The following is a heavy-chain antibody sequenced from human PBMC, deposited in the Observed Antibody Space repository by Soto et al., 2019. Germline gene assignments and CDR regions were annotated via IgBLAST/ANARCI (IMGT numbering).Heavy chain of an antibody. D-gene: IGHD6-6*01. V-gene: IGHV3-73*01. CDR2: IRSKANSYAT. J-gene: IGHJ6*02. Sequence: GSLRLSCAASGFTFSGSAMHWVRQASGKGLEWVGRIRSKANSYATAYAASVKGRFTISRDDSKNTAYLQMNSLKTEDTAVYYCTRKSISRIIAARNLDYYYYGMDVWGQGTTVTVSS. CDR1: GFTFSGSA. CDR3: TRKSISRIIAARNLDYYYYGMDV.